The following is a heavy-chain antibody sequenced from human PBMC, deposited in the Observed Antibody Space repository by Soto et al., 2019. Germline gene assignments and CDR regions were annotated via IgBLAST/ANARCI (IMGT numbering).Heavy chain of an antibody. CDR1: GFTFLTSG. V-gene: IGHV3-23*01. CDR2: IRDGGRFA. Sequence: VAGFTFLTSGRPWVRQAPGKGVEWVSGIRDGGRFAYYADSVKGRFPISRHDSKNTLFLQMNSLRADDTAVYYCVKPGPTTVLASWGKGTLV. D-gene: IGHD4-17*01. CDR3: VKPGPTTVLAS. J-gene: IGHJ4*02.